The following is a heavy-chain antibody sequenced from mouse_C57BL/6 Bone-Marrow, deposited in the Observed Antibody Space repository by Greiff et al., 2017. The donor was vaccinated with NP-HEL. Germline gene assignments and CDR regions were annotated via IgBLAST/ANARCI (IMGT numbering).Heavy chain of an antibody. Sequence: VQLKQSGPKVVNAGASVKLSCKSSGYSFSRYKMECVKQSHVKSLEWIEHINLFNGITNYNGNFKSKATLTVDISSSTAYMELSRLTSEDSEVYYLITTVVAGAMDYWGQGTSVTVSS. CDR1: GYSFSRYK. D-gene: IGHD1-1*01. V-gene: IGHV1-16*01. CDR2: INLFNGIT. J-gene: IGHJ4*01. CDR3: ITTVVAGAMDY.